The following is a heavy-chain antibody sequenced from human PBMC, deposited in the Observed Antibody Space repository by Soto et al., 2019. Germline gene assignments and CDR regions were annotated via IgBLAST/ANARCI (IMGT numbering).Heavy chain of an antibody. CDR1: GFTFSRYG. CDR3: ASGGDDSSGYYYGGY. CDR2: IWYDGSNK. J-gene: IGHJ4*02. V-gene: IGHV3-33*01. D-gene: IGHD3-22*01. Sequence: ESGGGVVQPGRSLRLSCAASGFTFSRYGMHWVRQAPGKGLEWVAVIWYDGSNKYYADSVKGRFTISRDNSKNTLYLQMHSLRAEDTAVYYCASGGDDSSGYYYGGYWGQGTLVTVSS.